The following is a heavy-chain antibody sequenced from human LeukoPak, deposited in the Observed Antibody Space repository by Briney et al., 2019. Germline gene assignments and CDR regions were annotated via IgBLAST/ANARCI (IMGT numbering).Heavy chain of an antibody. Sequence: GGSLRLSCAASGFTFSVYTMDWVRQAPGKGLEWVSSIGGSGDSTYYADSVKGRFTISRDNSKNTLYLQMNSLRAEDTAVYYCAKVGLYDVVRGVISAFDPWGQGTLVTVSS. CDR1: GFTFSVYT. CDR3: AKVGLYDVVRGVISAFDP. CDR2: IGGSGDST. D-gene: IGHD3-10*01. V-gene: IGHV3-23*01. J-gene: IGHJ5*02.